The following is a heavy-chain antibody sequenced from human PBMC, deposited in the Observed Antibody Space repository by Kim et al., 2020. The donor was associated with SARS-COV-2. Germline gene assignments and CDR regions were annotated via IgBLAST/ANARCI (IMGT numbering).Heavy chain of an antibody. CDR1: GFTFGNAS. D-gene: IGHD6-25*01. V-gene: IGHV3-15*01. J-gene: IGHJ6*02. Sequence: GGSLRLSCAASGFTFGNASMSWVRQAPGKGLEWVGRIKTKTDGGTTDYAAPGKGRFTISRDDSKNTLHLQTNNLKIGVTAVYYWAMTYRSGWGQGTTVTVSS. CDR2: IKTKTDGGTT. CDR3: AMTYRSG.